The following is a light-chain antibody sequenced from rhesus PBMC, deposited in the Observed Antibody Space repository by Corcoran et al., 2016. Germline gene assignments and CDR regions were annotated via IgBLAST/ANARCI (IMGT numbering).Light chain of an antibody. CDR3: QHGYGTPFT. CDR2: KAS. CDR1: ENVNNY. J-gene: IGKJ3*01. Sequence: DIQMTQSPSSLSASVGDRVTITCRASENVNNYLTWYQQKPGKAPKLLIYKASTLHSGVPSRFSGSGSGTDYTFTSSSLQPEDVATYYCQHGYGTPFTFGPGTKLDIK. V-gene: IGKV1-74*01.